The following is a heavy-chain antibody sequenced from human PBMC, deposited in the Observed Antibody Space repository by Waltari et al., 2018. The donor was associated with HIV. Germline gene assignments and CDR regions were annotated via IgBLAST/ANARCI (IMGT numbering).Heavy chain of an antibody. CDR3: ARDGIFGVVGTLNGMDV. CDR1: GYTFTGYY. D-gene: IGHD3-3*01. V-gene: IGHV1-2*04. CDR2: INPNSGGT. J-gene: IGHJ6*02. Sequence: QVQLVQSGAEVKKPGASVKVSCKASGYTFTGYYMHWVRQAPGQGLEWMGWINPNSGGTNYAQKVQGWVTMTRDTSISTAYMELSRLRSDDTAVYYCARDGIFGVVGTLNGMDVWGQGTTVTVSS.